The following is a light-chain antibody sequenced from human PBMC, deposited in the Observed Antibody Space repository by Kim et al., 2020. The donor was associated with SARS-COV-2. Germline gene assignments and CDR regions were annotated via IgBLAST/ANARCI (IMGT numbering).Light chain of an antibody. J-gene: IGLJ2*01. V-gene: IGLV4-69*01. CDR3: QTWGTGIQV. CDR2: PNSDGSH. CDR1: SGHSSYA. Sequence: QPVLTQSPSAPASLGASVKLTCTLSSGHSSYAIAWHQQQPEKGPRYLMKPNSDGSHSKGDGIPDRFSGSSSGAERYLTISSLQSEDEADYYCQTWGTGIQVFGGGTQLTVL.